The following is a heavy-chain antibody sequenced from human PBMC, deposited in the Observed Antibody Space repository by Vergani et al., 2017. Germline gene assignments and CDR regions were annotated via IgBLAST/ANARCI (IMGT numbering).Heavy chain of an antibody. D-gene: IGHD2-15*01. CDR1: GDSVISTDYH. J-gene: IGHJ4*02. CDR2: LEYSGST. Sequence: QVQLQESGPGLVKPSETLSLTCTVSGDSVISTDYHWGWIRQPPGKGLEWMGSLEYSGSTSSNPSLERRFSISFESPKHQFSLRLTSVTAADTSVYYCASKRVVCRAAYFHSYDFWGPGTLVGVSS. CDR3: ASKRVVCRAAYFHSYDF. V-gene: IGHV4-39*01.